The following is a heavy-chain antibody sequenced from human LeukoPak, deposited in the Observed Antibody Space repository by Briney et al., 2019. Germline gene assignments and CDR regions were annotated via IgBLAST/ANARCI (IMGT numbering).Heavy chain of an antibody. V-gene: IGHV3-23*01. D-gene: IGHD4-17*01. CDR2: ISGSGGST. Sequence: GGSLRLSCAASGFTFSSYAMSWVRQAPGKGLEWVSAISGSGGSTYYADSVRGRLTISRDNSKNTLYLQMNSLRAEDTAVYYCACELTTVTTRWAFDIWGQGTMVTVSS. CDR1: GFTFSSYA. CDR3: ACELTTVTTRWAFDI. J-gene: IGHJ3*02.